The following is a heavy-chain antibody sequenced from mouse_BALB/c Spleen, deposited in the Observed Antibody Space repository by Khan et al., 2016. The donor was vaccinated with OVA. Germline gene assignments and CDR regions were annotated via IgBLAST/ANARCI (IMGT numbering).Heavy chain of an antibody. CDR1: GFTFSGFG. CDR2: ISSGSKTT. D-gene: IGHD1-2*01. Sequence: EVELVESGGGLVQPGGSRKLSCAASGFTFSGFGMHWVRQAPEKGLEWVAYISSGSKTTYYADTVKGRFNISRDNPKITLFLQMTSLRSEDTAMYFCARTGYYYFDYWSQGTTLTVSS. CDR3: ARTGYYYFDY. V-gene: IGHV5-17*02. J-gene: IGHJ2*01.